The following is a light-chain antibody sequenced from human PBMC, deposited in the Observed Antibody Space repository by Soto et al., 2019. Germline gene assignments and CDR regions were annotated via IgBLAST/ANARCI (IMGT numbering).Light chain of an antibody. CDR2: DAS. V-gene: IGKV1-5*01. J-gene: IGKJ1*01. Sequence: DIQMSQSPSTLSASVGDRVTITCRASQSISVWLAWYQQKPGKAPKLLIYDASSLQGGVPSRFSGSGSGTEFTLTITSLQPDDFATYYCQQYDNYWTFGQGTKVEIK. CDR3: QQYDNYWT. CDR1: QSISVW.